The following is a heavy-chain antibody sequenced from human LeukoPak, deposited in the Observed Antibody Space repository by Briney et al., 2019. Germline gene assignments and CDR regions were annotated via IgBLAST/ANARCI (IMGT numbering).Heavy chain of an antibody. CDR3: ARAANWGIRYYFDY. CDR2: IIPIFGTA. Sequence: ASVKVSCKASGGTFSRYAISWVRQAPGQGLEWMGGIIPIFGTANYAQKFQGRVTITADESTSTAYMELSSLRSEDTAVYYCARAANWGIRYYFDYWGQGTLVTVSS. J-gene: IGHJ4*02. CDR1: GGTFSRYA. D-gene: IGHD7-27*01. V-gene: IGHV1-69*13.